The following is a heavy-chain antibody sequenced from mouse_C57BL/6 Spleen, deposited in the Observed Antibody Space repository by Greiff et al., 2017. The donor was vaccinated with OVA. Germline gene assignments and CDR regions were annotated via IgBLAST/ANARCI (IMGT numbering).Heavy chain of an antibody. Sequence: EVKVVESGGGLVKPGGSLKLSCASSGFTFSSYAMSWVRQTPEKRLEWVATISDGGSYTYYPDNVTGRFTISRDNAKNNLYLQMSHLKSEDTAMYYCARERADYWGQGTTLTVSS. CDR1: GFTFSSYA. CDR3: ARERADY. V-gene: IGHV5-4*01. J-gene: IGHJ2*01. CDR2: ISDGGSYT. D-gene: IGHD3-1*01.